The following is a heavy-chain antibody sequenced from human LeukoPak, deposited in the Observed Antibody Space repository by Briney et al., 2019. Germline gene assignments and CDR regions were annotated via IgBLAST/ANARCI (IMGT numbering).Heavy chain of an antibody. CDR1: GFTFSSYW. D-gene: IGHD3-16*01. CDR2: IKLDGSEK. CDR3: ARGGTATYYFDY. V-gene: IGHV3-7*01. Sequence: GGSLGLSCAASGFTFSSYWMSWVRQAPGKGLEWVANIKLDGSEKNYVDSVKGRFTISRDNAKNSVYLQMNSLRAEDTAVYYCARGGTATYYFDYWGQGTLVTVSS. J-gene: IGHJ4*02.